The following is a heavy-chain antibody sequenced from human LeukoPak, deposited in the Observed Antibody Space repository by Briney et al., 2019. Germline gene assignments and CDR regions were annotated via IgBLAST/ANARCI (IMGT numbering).Heavy chain of an antibody. V-gene: IGHV3-23*01. D-gene: IGHD1-26*01. CDR2: ISGSGGST. CDR3: ARFSGSNLFAY. J-gene: IGHJ4*02. CDR1: GFTFSSYA. Sequence: GGSLRLSCAASGFTFSSYAMSWVRQAPGKGLEWVSAISGSGGSTYYADSVKGRFTISRDNAKNSLYLQMNSLRAEDTAVYYCARFSGSNLFAYWGQGTLVTVSS.